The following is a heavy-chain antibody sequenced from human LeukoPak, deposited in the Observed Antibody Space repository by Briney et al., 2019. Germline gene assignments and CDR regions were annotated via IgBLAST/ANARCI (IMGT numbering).Heavy chain of an antibody. CDR2: IIPILGIA. CDR3: ALPQYSYNDY. Sequence: ASVKVSCQASGGTFSSYAISWVRQAPGQGLEWMGRIIPILGIANYAQKFQGRVTITADKSTSTAYMELSSLRSEDTAVYYCALPQYSYNDYWGQGTLVTVSS. J-gene: IGHJ4*02. V-gene: IGHV1-69*04. D-gene: IGHD5-18*01. CDR1: GGTFSSYA.